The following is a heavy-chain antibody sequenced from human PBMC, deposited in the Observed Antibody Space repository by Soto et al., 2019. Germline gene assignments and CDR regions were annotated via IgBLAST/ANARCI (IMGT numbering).Heavy chain of an antibody. CDR1: GGSISSYY. V-gene: IGHV4-59*01. D-gene: IGHD1-26*01. CDR2: IYYSGRT. Sequence: QVRLQESGPGLVKPSETLSLNCTVSGGSISSYYWSWIRQPPGKGLEWIGYIYYSGRTNYTPSLKSRVTISLDTSNKQFTLKLRSVNAADTAVYYCEREVGEPQWQYYYGMDVWGQGTKVTVSS. J-gene: IGHJ6*02. CDR3: EREVGEPQWQYYYGMDV.